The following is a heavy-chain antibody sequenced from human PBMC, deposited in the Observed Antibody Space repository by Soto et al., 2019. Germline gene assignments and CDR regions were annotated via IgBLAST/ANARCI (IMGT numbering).Heavy chain of an antibody. Sequence: PSETLSLTCIVSGDSISSSCWSWIRQPPGKGLEWIGYIYYSGSTNYNPSLKSRVTISVDTAKNQFSLKLSSVTAADTAVYYCARAPTYSPVDYWGQGTLVTVSS. CDR1: GDSISSSC. D-gene: IGHD4-4*01. J-gene: IGHJ4*02. CDR3: ARAPTYSPVDY. V-gene: IGHV4-59*12. CDR2: IYYSGST.